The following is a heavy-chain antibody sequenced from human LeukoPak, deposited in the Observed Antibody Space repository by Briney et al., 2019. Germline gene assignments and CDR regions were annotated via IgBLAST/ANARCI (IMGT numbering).Heavy chain of an antibody. CDR3: ARQAYSSSWTDLGYYYYYMDV. CDR2: INHSGST. D-gene: IGHD6-13*01. Sequence: PSETLSLTCAVYGGSFSGYYWSWIRQPPGKGLEWIGEINHSGSTNYNPSLKSRVTISVDTSKNQFSLKLSSVTAADTAVYYCARQAYSSSWTDLGYYYYYMDVWGKRTTVTISS. CDR1: GGSFSGYY. J-gene: IGHJ6*03. V-gene: IGHV4-34*01.